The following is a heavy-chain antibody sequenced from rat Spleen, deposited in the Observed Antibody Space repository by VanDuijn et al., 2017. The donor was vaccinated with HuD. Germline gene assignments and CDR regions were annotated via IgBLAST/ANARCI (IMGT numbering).Heavy chain of an antibody. J-gene: IGHJ1*01. Sequence: EVQLVESGGGLVQPGRSLKVSCAASGFTFSDFGMAWVRQAPTKGLEWVATISSDGGRNFYRDSVKGRFTISRDNAKSTLYLQMDSLRSEDTATYYCSRIITYWYFDFWGPGTMVTVSS. CDR1: GFTFSDFG. CDR3: SRIITYWYFDF. D-gene: IGHD1-10*01. CDR2: ISSDGGRN. V-gene: IGHV5-29*01.